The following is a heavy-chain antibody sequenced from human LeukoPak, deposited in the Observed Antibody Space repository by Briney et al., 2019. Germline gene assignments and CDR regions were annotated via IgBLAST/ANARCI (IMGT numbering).Heavy chain of an antibody. CDR2: MYSAGFT. CDR3: RGAFYY. D-gene: IGHD3-10*01. J-gene: IGHJ4*02. V-gene: IGHV3-53*01. Sequence: GGSLRLSCVVSGFTVSSNYMSWVRQAPGKGLEWVSVMYSAGFTYYADSVKGRFTISRDNSKNTLNLQMNSLRAEDTAVYYCRGAFYYWGQGTLVTVSS. CDR1: GFTVSSNY.